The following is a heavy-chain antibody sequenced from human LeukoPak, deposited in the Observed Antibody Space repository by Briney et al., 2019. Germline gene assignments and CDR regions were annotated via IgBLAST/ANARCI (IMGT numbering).Heavy chain of an antibody. Sequence: PGGSLRLSCAASGFTFSSYGMHWVRQAPGKGLEWVAFIRYDGSNKYYADSVKGRFTISRHNSKNTLYLQMNSLRAEDTAVYYCAKDSTGGSRGYYFDYWGQGTLVTVSS. CDR2: IRYDGSNK. CDR1: GFTFSSYG. D-gene: IGHD2-15*01. V-gene: IGHV3-30*02. CDR3: AKDSTGGSRGYYFDY. J-gene: IGHJ4*02.